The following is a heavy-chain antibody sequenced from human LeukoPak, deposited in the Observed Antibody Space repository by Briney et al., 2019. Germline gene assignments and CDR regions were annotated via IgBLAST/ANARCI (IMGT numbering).Heavy chain of an antibody. CDR2: INPNSGGT. CDR1: GYTFTGYY. CDR3: ARQDLEWFIWFDP. V-gene: IGHV1-2*02. Sequence: ASVKVSCKASGYTFTGYYMHWVRQAPGQGLEWMGWINPNSGGTNYAQKFQGRVTMTRDTSISTAYMELSRLRSDDTAVYYCARQDLEWFIWFDPWGPGTLVTVSS. J-gene: IGHJ5*02. D-gene: IGHD3-3*01.